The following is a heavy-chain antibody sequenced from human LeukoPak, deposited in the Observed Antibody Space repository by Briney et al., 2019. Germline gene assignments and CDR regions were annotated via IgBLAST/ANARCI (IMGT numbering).Heavy chain of an antibody. CDR1: GFTFSSNV. J-gene: IGHJ4*02. D-gene: IGHD5-18*01. Sequence: PGGALRHSCATSGFTFSSNVMSWVRQAPGKGVEWVSAISGSGGSTYYADSVKGRFTISRDNSKNTLYLQMNSLRAEDTAVYYCAEDWRRGYSYGFDYWGQGTLVTVSS. CDR2: ISGSGGST. V-gene: IGHV3-23*01. CDR3: AEDWRRGYSYGFDY.